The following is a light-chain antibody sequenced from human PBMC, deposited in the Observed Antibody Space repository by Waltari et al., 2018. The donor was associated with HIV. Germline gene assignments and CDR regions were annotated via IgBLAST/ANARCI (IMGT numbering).Light chain of an antibody. J-gene: IGLJ2*01. CDR3: AAWDDRLRRPV. V-gene: IGLV1-44*01. CDR1: SSNTGRNT. Sequence: QSVLTQPPSASGTPGQRVTISCSGSSSNTGRNTVTWYQQLPGTAPKLLIYSNNQRPSGVPDRFSGSKSGTSASLAISGLQSEDEADYYCAAWDDRLRRPVFGGGTKLTVL. CDR2: SNN.